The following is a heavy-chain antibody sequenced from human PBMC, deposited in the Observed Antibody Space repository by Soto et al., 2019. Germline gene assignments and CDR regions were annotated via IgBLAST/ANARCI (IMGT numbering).Heavy chain of an antibody. CDR3: ARDQVATLGYFDY. CDR2: ISYDGSNK. J-gene: IGHJ4*02. D-gene: IGHD3-16*01. CDR1: GFTFSSYA. Sequence: GGSLRLSCAASGFTFSSYAMHWVRQAPGKGLEWVAVISYDGSNKYYADSVKGRFTISRDNSKNTLYLQMNSLRAEDTAVYYCARDQVATLGYFDYWGQGTLVTVSS. V-gene: IGHV3-30-3*01.